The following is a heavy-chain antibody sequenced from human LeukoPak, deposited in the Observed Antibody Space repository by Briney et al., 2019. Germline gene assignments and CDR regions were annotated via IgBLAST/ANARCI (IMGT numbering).Heavy chain of an antibody. CDR3: ARGTRTSSPLAKGIPYFDY. CDR1: GGSFSGYY. CDR2: INHSGST. Sequence: PSETLSLTCAVYGGSFSGYYWSWIRQPPGKGLEWIGEINHSGSTNYNPSLKSRVTISVDTSKNQFSLKLSSVTAADTAVYYCARGTRTSSPLAKGIPYFDYWGREPWSPSPQ. J-gene: IGHJ4*02. V-gene: IGHV4-34*01. D-gene: IGHD6-6*01.